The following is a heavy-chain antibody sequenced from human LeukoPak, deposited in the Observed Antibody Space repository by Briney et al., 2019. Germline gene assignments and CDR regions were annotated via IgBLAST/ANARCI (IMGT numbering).Heavy chain of an antibody. D-gene: IGHD3-3*01. CDR1: GGSFRGYY. Sequence: SETLSLTCAVYGGSFRGYYWSWIRQPPGKGLDWIGEINHSGSTNYNPSLKSRVTISVDTSKNQFSLKLSSVTAADTAVYYCARQPYYDFWSGHADGAFDIWGQGTLVTVSS. J-gene: IGHJ3*02. CDR2: INHSGST. V-gene: IGHV4-34*01. CDR3: ARQPYYDFWSGHADGAFDI.